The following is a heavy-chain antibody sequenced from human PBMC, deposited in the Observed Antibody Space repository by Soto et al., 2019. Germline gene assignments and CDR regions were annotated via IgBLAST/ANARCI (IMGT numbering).Heavy chain of an antibody. CDR1: GFTFSSYG. CDR3: AREGYCSGGSCSAEYFQH. J-gene: IGHJ1*01. V-gene: IGHV3-33*01. D-gene: IGHD2-15*01. Sequence: GGSLRLSCAASGFTFSSYGMHWVRQAPGKGLEWVAVIWYDGSNKYYADSVKGRFTISRDNSKNTLYLQMNSLRAEDTAVYYCAREGYCSGGSCSAEYFQHWGQGTLVTVSS. CDR2: IWYDGSNK.